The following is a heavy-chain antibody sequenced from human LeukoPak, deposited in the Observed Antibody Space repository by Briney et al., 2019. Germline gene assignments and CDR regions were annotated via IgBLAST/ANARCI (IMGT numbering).Heavy chain of an antibody. J-gene: IGHJ4*02. CDR1: GFIFDDYG. Sequence: RSGGSLRLSCAASGFIFDDYGMSWGRQAPGKGLEWVSGINWNGGSTGYTDSVTGRSTIPRDNAKNSLYLQMHSLRAEDTALYYCASYCSRTSCYQDYWGQGTPVTVSS. D-gene: IGHD2-2*01. CDR3: ASYCSRTSCYQDY. V-gene: IGHV3-20*04. CDR2: INWNGGST.